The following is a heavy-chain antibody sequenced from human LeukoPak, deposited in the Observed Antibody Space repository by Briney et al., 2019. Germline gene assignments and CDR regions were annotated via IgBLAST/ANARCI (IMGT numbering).Heavy chain of an antibody. J-gene: IGHJ2*01. CDR1: GGSVSSYY. CDR3: ARLGGGGSSPNRSFDL. D-gene: IGHD6-6*01. Sequence: TSETLSLTCTVSGGSVSSYYWSWIRQPPGKGLEWIGYIHYSWSTAYNPSLRSRVTISVDTSRNQFSLKLSSVTAADTAVYSCARLGGGGSSPNRSFDLWGRGTLVAVSS. CDR2: IHYSWST. V-gene: IGHV4-59*08.